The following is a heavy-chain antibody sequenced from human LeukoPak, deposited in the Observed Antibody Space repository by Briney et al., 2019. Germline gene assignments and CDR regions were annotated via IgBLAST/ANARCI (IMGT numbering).Heavy chain of an antibody. CDR3: ARRGIYYYYMDV. Sequence: GASVKVSCKASGYTFTSYDINWVRQATGQGLEWMGWMNPNSGNTGYAQKFQGRVTMTRNTSISTAYMELRSLRSDDTAVYYCARRGIYYYYMDVWGKGTTVAVSS. CDR2: MNPNSGNT. CDR1: GYTFTSYD. J-gene: IGHJ6*03. V-gene: IGHV1-8*01.